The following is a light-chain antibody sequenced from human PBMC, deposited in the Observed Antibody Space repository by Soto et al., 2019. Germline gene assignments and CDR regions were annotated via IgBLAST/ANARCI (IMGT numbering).Light chain of an antibody. CDR3: QQYDNLRLFT. CDR2: DAS. Sequence: DIPMTQSSSSLSASVGDRVTITCQASQDISNYLNWYQQKPGKAPKLLIYDASNLETGVPSRFSGSGSGTDFTFTISSLQPEDIATYYCQQYDNLRLFTFGPGTKVDIK. V-gene: IGKV1-33*01. J-gene: IGKJ3*01. CDR1: QDISNY.